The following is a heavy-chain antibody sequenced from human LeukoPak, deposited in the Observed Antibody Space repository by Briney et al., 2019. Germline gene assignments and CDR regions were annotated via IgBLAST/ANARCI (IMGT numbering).Heavy chain of an antibody. CDR1: GYTFTGYY. Sequence: ASVKVSCKASGYTFTGYYMHWVRQAPGQGLEWMGWINPNSGGTNYAQKFQGRVTMTRDTSISTAYMELSRLRSDDTAVYYCARVGTLGAVQYYYYYYGMDVWGQGTTVTVSS. D-gene: IGHD3-16*01. CDR2: INPNSGGT. V-gene: IGHV1-2*02. CDR3: ARVGTLGAVQYYYYYYGMDV. J-gene: IGHJ6*02.